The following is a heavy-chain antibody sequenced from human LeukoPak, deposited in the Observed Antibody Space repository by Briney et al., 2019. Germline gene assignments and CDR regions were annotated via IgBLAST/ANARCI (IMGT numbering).Heavy chain of an antibody. V-gene: IGHV5-51*01. CDR3: ARRHYYDSSGYNFDY. CDR1: GYSSTSYW. D-gene: IGHD3-22*01. CDR2: IYPGDSDT. J-gene: IGHJ4*02. Sequence: GESLKISCKGSGYSSTSYWIGWLRQMPGKGLEWMGIIYPGDSDTRYSPSFQGQVTISADKSISTAYLQWSSLKASDTAMYYCARRHYYDSSGYNFDYWGQGTLVTVSS.